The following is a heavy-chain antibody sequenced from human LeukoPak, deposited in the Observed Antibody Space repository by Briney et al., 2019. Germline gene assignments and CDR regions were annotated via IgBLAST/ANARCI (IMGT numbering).Heavy chain of an antibody. V-gene: IGHV1-18*01. J-gene: IGHJ4*02. CDR1: GYTFTTYG. Sequence: ASVKVSCKASGYTFTTYGFSWVRQAPGQGLEWMGWISSYNGGADYAQKLQGRVTMTTDTSTSTTYMELRSLRSDDTAVYYCARQKKQTTAIDYWGQGTLVTVSS. D-gene: IGHD4-17*01. CDR3: ARQKKQTTAIDY. CDR2: ISSYNGGA.